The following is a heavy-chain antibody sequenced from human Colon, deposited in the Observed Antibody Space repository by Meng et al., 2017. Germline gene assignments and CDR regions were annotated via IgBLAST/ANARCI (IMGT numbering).Heavy chain of an antibody. D-gene: IGHD4-17*01. Sequence: QVHLHESGPGPVRRSGDLSLVCTASGGSIKSGGYHWSWVRQHPGKGLEYIGFMSDSGTTDYNPSLRSRVSISEIGSSKNQFSLTLRSVTAADTATYFCARDTLYGTDYWGQGVLVTVSS. CDR1: GGSIKSGGYH. CDR3: ARDTLYGTDY. CDR2: MSDSGTT. V-gene: IGHV4-31*03. J-gene: IGHJ4*02.